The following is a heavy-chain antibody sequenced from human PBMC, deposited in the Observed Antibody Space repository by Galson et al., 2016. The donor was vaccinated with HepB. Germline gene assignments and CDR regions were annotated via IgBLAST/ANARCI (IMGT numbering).Heavy chain of an antibody. D-gene: IGHD6-13*01. J-gene: IGHJ4*02. CDR2: ISNSGGTI. Sequence: SLRLSCAASGFIFSDYYMSWIRQAPGKGLEWVSYISNSGGTIYYADSVQGRFTISRDNAKDSLSLQMNSLRAEDTAVYYCASSIATVGSAFDYWGQGTLVAVSA. CDR3: ASSIATVGSAFDY. CDR1: GFIFSDYY. V-gene: IGHV3-11*04.